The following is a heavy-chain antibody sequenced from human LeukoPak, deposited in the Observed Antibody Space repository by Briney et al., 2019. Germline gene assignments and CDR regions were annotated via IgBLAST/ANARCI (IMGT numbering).Heavy chain of an antibody. CDR3: ARGGYSHYDY. D-gene: IGHD6-13*01. CDR2: ISSGSIEI. CDR1: EFTFSSYR. Sequence: GGSLRLSCSASEFTFSSYRMDWVRQAPGKGLEWVASISSGSIEIYYADAVKGRFTISRDNAKNSLYLQMSSLRGEDTAVYYCARGGYSHYDYWGPGTLVTVSS. J-gene: IGHJ4*02. V-gene: IGHV3-21*01.